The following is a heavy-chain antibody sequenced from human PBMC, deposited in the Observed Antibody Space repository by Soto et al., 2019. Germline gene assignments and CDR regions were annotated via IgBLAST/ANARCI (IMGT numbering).Heavy chain of an antibody. CDR2: IKQDGSEK. V-gene: IGHV3-7*01. J-gene: IGHJ6*02. CDR1: GFTFSSYW. D-gene: IGHD6-13*01. CDR3: ARIASAGRGWDV. Sequence: EVQLVESGGGLVQPGGSVRLSCAASGFTFSSYWMSWVRQAPVKGLEWVGNIKQDGSEKNYVDFVEGRFTISRDNAENSLYLQMNSLRAEDTAVYYCARIASAGRGWDVWGQGTTVVVSS.